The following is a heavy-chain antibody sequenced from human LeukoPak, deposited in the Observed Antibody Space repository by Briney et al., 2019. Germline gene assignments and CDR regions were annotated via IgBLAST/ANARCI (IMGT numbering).Heavy chain of an antibody. CDR1: GFTFDSYG. Sequence: GGSLRLSCAASGFTFDSYGMSWVRQAPGKGLEWVSFITPNADRTSYADSVEGRFTISRDNPRNTLYMQMNSLRDEDTALYYCAIMHGYYDGSGYWVQWGQGTLVTVSS. CDR2: ITPNADRT. V-gene: IGHV3-23*01. D-gene: IGHD3-22*01. CDR3: AIMHGYYDGSGYWVQ. J-gene: IGHJ1*01.